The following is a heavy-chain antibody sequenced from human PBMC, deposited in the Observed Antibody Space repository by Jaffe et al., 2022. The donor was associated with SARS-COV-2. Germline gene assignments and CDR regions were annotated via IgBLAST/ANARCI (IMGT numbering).Heavy chain of an antibody. CDR1: GFTCSNAW. CDR2: IRSKPDGGTT. D-gene: IGHD3-9*01. V-gene: IGHV3-15*01. Sequence: EVQLVESGGGLVTPGGSLRLSCAASGFTCSNAWMSWVRQAPGKGLEWVGRIRSKPDGGTTDYAAPVQGRFTISRDDSKNTLYLQMSSLKTEDTAVYYCTTGARGNTGYYGWGYWGQGTLVTVSS. J-gene: IGHJ4*02. CDR3: TTGARGNTGYYGWGY.